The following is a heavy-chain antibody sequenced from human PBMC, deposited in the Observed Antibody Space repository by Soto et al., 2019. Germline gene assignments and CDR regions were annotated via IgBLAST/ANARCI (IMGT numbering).Heavy chain of an antibody. CDR1: GGTFNNYG. CDR2: IIPMIRRT. D-gene: IGHD3-9*01. CDR3: ASWDYDVLTGYSYDD. Sequence: QVQLVQSGAEVKKPGSSVKVSCKASGGTFNNYGMGWVRQAPGQGLEWMGGIIPMIRRTNYAQKFQGRVTLTADASRRTAYMELRSLTSEDTAVYYCASWDYDVLTGYSYDDWGQGTLVTVSS. V-gene: IGHV1-69*01. J-gene: IGHJ4*02.